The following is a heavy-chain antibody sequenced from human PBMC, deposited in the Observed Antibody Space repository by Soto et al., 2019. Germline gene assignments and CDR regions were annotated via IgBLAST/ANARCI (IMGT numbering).Heavy chain of an antibody. J-gene: IGHJ4*02. D-gene: IGHD3-22*01. CDR2: ISSSSSYI. Sequence: PGGSLRLSCAASGFTSSSYSMNWVRQAPGKGLEWVSSISSSSSYIYYADSVKGRFTISRDNAKNSLYLQMNSLRAEDTAVYYCARDLRRPDYYDSNDDYWGQGTLVTVSS. CDR3: ARDLRRPDYYDSNDDY. V-gene: IGHV3-21*01. CDR1: GFTSSSYS.